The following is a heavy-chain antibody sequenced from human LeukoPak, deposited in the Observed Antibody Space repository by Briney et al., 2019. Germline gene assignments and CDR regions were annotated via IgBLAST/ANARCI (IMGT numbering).Heavy chain of an antibody. Sequence: GGSLRLSCAASGLTFSSYAMSWVRQAPGKGLEWVSAISGSGGSTYYADSVKGRFTISRDNSKNTLYLQMNSLRAEDTAVYYCATDYDSSGYYYVADYWGQGTLVTVSS. CDR3: ATDYDSSGYYYVADY. V-gene: IGHV3-23*01. CDR1: GLTFSSYA. CDR2: ISGSGGST. D-gene: IGHD3-22*01. J-gene: IGHJ4*02.